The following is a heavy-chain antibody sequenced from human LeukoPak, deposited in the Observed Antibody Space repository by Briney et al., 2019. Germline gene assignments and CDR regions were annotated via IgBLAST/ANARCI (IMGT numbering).Heavy chain of an antibody. Sequence: ASVKVSCKASGYTFTGYYMHWVRQAPGQGLEWMGWINPNSGGTNYAQKFQGRVTMTRDTSISTAYMELSRLRSDDTAVYYCARVSRGVPRSDNWFDPWGQGTLVTVSS. J-gene: IGHJ5*02. D-gene: IGHD3-10*01. CDR3: ARVSRGVPRSDNWFDP. CDR1: GYTFTGYY. V-gene: IGHV1-2*02. CDR2: INPNSGGT.